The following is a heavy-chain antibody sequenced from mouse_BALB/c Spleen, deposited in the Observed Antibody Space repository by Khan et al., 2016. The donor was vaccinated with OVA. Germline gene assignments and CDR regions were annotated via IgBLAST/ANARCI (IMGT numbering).Heavy chain of an antibody. J-gene: IGHJ4*01. V-gene: IGHV3-1*02. CDR1: GYSITSGYA. D-gene: IGHD2-1*01. CDR3: TRDGNYMDY. CDR2: IYFSGSI. Sequence: EVQLQESGPDLVKPSQSPSLTCTVTGYSITSGYAWHWIRQFPGNKLEWMAYIYFSGSINYNPSLKSRISVTRDTSKNQFFLQLNSLTSEDTATYYCTRDGNYMDYWGQGTSVTVSS.